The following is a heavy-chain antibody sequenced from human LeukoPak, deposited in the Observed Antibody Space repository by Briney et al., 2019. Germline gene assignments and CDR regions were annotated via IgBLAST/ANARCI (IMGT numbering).Heavy chain of an antibody. Sequence: ASVKVSCKASGYTFTGYYMHWVRQAPGQGLEWMGRINPNSGGTNYAQKYQGRVTMTRDTSLSTAYMELSRLKFDDRAVYYCAGEGGDPAWFDIWGQGTMVTVSS. D-gene: IGHD3-10*01. V-gene: IGHV1-2*06. CDR2: INPNSGGT. CDR3: AGEGGDPAWFDI. CDR1: GYTFTGYY. J-gene: IGHJ3*02.